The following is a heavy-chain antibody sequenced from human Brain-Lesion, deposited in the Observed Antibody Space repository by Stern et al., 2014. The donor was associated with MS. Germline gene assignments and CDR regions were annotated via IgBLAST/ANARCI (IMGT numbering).Heavy chain of an antibody. CDR3: ARGGGRTYFDY. Sequence: VQLVESGPGLVKPSETLSLTCTVSGTSINTLYWSWIRQSPGQGLEWIAWVYYSGSTNYNPSLKSRVTISIDTSTNQFSLKVNSVTAADTAVYYCARGGGRTYFDYWGQGTLVTVS. J-gene: IGHJ4*02. D-gene: IGHD3-16*01. V-gene: IGHV4-59*11. CDR1: GTSINTLY. CDR2: VYYSGST.